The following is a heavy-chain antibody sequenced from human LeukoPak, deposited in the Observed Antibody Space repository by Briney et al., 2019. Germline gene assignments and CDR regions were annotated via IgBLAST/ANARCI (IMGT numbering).Heavy chain of an antibody. CDR3: AREGGSGSYYNLYYYYYGMDV. D-gene: IGHD3-10*01. CDR2: MNPNSGNT. J-gene: IGHJ6*02. V-gene: IGHV1-8*01. CDR1: GYTFTSYD. Sequence: ASVKVPCKASGYTFTSYDINWVRQATGQGLEWMGWMNPNSGNTGYAQKFQGRVTMTRNTSISTAYMELSSLRSEDTAVYYCAREGGSGSYYNLYYYYYGMDVWGQGTTVTVSS.